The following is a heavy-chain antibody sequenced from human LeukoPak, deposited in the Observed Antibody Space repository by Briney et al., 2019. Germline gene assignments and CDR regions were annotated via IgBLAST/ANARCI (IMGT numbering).Heavy chain of an antibody. D-gene: IGHD3-22*01. V-gene: IGHV4-34*01. CDR2: INHSGST. Sequence: SETLSLTCAVYGGSFSGYYWSWIRQPPGKGLEWIGEINHSGSTNYNPSLKSRVTISVDTSKNQFSLKLSSVTAADTAVYYCARDRTYDSSGYYAGRYFDYWGQGTLVTVSS. J-gene: IGHJ4*02. CDR3: ARDRTYDSSGYYAGRYFDY. CDR1: GGSFSGYY.